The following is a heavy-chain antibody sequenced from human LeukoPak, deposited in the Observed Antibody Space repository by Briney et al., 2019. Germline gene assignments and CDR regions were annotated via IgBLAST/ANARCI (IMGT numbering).Heavy chain of an antibody. CDR3: APEGDGYILFDY. J-gene: IGHJ4*02. V-gene: IGHV3-30*03. D-gene: IGHD5-24*01. Sequence: GGSLRLSCAVSGFSFSSYAMHWVRQAPGKGLEWVAVISYDGSNKYYADSVKGRFTISRDNSKNTLYLQMNSLRVEDTAVYYCAPEGDGYILFDYWGQGTLVTVSS. CDR1: GFSFSSYA. CDR2: ISYDGSNK.